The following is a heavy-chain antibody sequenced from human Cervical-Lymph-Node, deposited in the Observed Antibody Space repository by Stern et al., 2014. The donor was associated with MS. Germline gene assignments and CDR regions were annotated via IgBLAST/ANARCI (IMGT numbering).Heavy chain of an antibody. J-gene: IGHJ4*02. CDR1: GFTFSSYS. Sequence: EVQLVESGGGLVKPGGSLRLSCAASGFTFSSYSMNWVRQAPGKGLEWVSSISSSSSYIYYADSVKGRFTISRDNAKNSLYLQMNSLRAEDTAVYYCARDRVGLYDSSGDYWGQGTLVTVSS. D-gene: IGHD3-22*01. V-gene: IGHV3-21*01. CDR2: ISSSSSYI. CDR3: ARDRVGLYDSSGDY.